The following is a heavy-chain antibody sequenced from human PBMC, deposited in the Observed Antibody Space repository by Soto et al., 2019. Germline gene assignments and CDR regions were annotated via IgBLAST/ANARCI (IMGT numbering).Heavy chain of an antibody. D-gene: IGHD2-2*01. CDR2: INPQTGGT. Sequence: ASVKVSCKASGYTFTGYYIHWVREAPGQGLEWMGWINPQTGGTSYAQKFQGRVTLSRDTSINTAYLELSRLRFDDAAVYFCARERYQVISDGMDVWGQGTTVTVSS. J-gene: IGHJ6*02. CDR1: GYTFTGYY. V-gene: IGHV1-2*02. CDR3: ARERYQVISDGMDV.